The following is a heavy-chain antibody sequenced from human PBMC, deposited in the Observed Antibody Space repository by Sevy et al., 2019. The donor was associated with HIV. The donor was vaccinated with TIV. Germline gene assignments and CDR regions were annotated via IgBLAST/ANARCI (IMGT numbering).Heavy chain of an antibody. CDR3: ANSWGRFDGSSWIYYYYGMDV. Sequence: GGSLRLSCAASGFTFSNYGMHWVRQAPGKGLEWVALISSDGSDRDYADSVKGRFTISRDNSKNTLDLQMNRLRADDTAVYYCANSWGRFDGSSWIYYYYGMDVWGQGTTVTVSS. V-gene: IGHV3-30*18. CDR2: ISSDGSDR. J-gene: IGHJ6*02. CDR1: GFTFSNYG. D-gene: IGHD6-13*01.